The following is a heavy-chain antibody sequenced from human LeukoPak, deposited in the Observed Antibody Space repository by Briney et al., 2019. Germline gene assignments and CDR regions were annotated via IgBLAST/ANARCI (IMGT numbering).Heavy chain of an antibody. CDR1: GFTFSSYA. J-gene: IGHJ4*02. D-gene: IGHD3-22*01. CDR3: AKRDSSGSYPYYFDY. CDR2: ISGSGGST. Sequence: GGSLRLSCAASGFTFSSYAMSWVRQAPGKGLEWVSAISGSGGSTYYADSVKGRFTISRDNSKDTLYLQMNSLRVEDTATYYCAKRDSSGSYPYYFDYWGQGTLVTVSS. V-gene: IGHV3-23*01.